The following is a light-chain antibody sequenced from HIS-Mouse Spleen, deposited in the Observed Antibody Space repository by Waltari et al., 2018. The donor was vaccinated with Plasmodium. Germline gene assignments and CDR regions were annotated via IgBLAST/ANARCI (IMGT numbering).Light chain of an antibody. CDR2: GAS. V-gene: IGKV3-15*01. CDR3: QQYNNWPPWT. CDR1: QSVSSN. Sequence: EIVMTQSPATLSVSPGERATLSCRASQSVSSNLAWYQQKPGQAPRLLIYGASTRATGTPARVRGSGSGTEFTLTISSMQSEDFAVYYCQQYNNWPPWTFGQGTKVEIK. J-gene: IGKJ1*01.